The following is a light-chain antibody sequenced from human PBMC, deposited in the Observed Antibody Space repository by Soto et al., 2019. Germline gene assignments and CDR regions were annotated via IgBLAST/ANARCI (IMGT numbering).Light chain of an antibody. V-gene: IGLV2-14*01. CDR2: DVS. CDR3: SSHTSSSTPYV. CDR1: SSDVGGYNY. Sequence: QSALTQPASVSGSPGQSITISCTGTSSDVGGYNYVSWYQQHPGKAPKLMIYDVSNRPSGVSNRFSGSKSGNTASLTISGLQAEDEADYYCSSHTSSSTPYVFGTGTKVTV. J-gene: IGLJ1*01.